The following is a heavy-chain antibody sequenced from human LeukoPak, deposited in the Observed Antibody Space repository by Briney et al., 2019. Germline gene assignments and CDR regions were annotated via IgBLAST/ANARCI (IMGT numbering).Heavy chain of an antibody. CDR1: GYPFTRYY. D-gene: IGHD2-2*02. CDR2: ISVYNGDT. Sequence: ASVKVSCKASGYPFTRYYINWVRQAPGQGLEWMGWISVYNGDTNYAQNFQGRVTMTTDTSTDTAYMELRSLRYDDTAVYYCARDGLSYTNPNNWFDPWGQGTLVTVSS. CDR3: ARDGLSYTNPNNWFDP. J-gene: IGHJ5*02. V-gene: IGHV1-18*01.